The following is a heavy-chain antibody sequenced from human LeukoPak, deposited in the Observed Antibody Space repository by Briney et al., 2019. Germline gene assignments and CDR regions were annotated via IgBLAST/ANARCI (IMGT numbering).Heavy chain of an antibody. CDR3: ARDGREYYYDISGSYFQH. Sequence: SVKVSCKASGGTFSSYAISWVRQAPGQGLEWMGGIIPIFGTANYAQKFQGRVTITTDESTSTAYMELSSLRSEDKSVYYCARDGREYYYDISGSYFQHWGQGTLVTVSS. V-gene: IGHV1-69*05. CDR2: IIPIFGTA. CDR1: GGTFSSYA. D-gene: IGHD3-22*01. J-gene: IGHJ1*01.